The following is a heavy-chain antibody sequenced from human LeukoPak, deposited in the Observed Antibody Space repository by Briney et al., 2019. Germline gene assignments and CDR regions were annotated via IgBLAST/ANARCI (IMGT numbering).Heavy chain of an antibody. D-gene: IGHD1-7*01. CDR3: AKEIGTGLPFDY. J-gene: IGHJ4*02. CDR1: GFTFSSCG. Sequence: PGGSLRLSCAASGFTFSSCGMNWVRQALGKGLEWVSAISGSGVNTYYADSVKGRFTISRDNSKNTLYLRMNSLRADDTAVYYCAKEIGTGLPFDYWGQGTLVTVSS. V-gene: IGHV3-23*01. CDR2: ISGSGVNT.